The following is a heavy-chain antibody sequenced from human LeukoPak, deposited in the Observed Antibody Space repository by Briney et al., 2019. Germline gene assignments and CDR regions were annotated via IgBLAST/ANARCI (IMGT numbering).Heavy chain of an antibody. CDR3: ATYYYDSSGYYLGPFDY. Sequence: SETLSLTCTVSGGSISSYYWSWIRQPPGKGLEWIGYIYYSGSTNYNPSLESRVTISVDTSKNQFSLKLSSVTAADTAVYYCATYYYDSSGYYLGPFDYWGQGTLVTVSS. CDR2: IYYSGST. J-gene: IGHJ4*02. CDR1: GGSISSYY. D-gene: IGHD3-22*01. V-gene: IGHV4-59*08.